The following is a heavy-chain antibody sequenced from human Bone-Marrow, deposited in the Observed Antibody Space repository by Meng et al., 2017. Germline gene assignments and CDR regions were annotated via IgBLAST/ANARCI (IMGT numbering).Heavy chain of an antibody. V-gene: IGHV1-8*03. CDR3: ARDRAYSSSWWCAFDI. D-gene: IGHD6-13*01. J-gene: IGHJ3*02. Sequence: ASVKVSCKASGYTFTSYDINWVRQATGQGLEWMGWMNPNSGNTGYAQKFQGRVTITRNTSISTAYMELSSLRSDDTAVYYCARDRAYSSSWWCAFDIWGQGTMVTVSS. CDR1: GYTFTSYD. CDR2: MNPNSGNT.